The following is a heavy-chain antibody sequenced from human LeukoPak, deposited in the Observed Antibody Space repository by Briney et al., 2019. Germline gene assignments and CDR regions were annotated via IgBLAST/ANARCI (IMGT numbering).Heavy chain of an antibody. V-gene: IGHV4-59*01. CDR3: ARELDRYYYYYMDV. Sequence: SETLPLTCTVSGGSISSYYWSWIRQPPGKGLEWIGYIYYSGSTNYNPSLKSRVTISVDTSKNQFSLKLSSVTAADTAVYYCARELDRYYYYYMDVWGKGTTVTVSS. CDR1: GGSISSYY. D-gene: IGHD3/OR15-3a*01. J-gene: IGHJ6*03. CDR2: IYYSGST.